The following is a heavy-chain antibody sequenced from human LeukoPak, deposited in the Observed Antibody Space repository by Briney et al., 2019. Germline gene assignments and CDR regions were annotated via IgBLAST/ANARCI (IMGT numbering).Heavy chain of an antibody. CDR3: ARDRTSGYSSSWFYYYYGMDV. CDR1: GFTFSSYA. D-gene: IGHD6-13*01. Sequence: PGGSLRLSCAASGFTFSSYAMSWVRQAPGKGLEWVSAISGSGGSTYYADSVKGRFTISRDNAKNTLYLQMNSLRAEDTAVYYCARDRTSGYSSSWFYYYYGMDVWGQGTTVTVSS. J-gene: IGHJ6*02. CDR2: ISGSGGST. V-gene: IGHV3-23*01.